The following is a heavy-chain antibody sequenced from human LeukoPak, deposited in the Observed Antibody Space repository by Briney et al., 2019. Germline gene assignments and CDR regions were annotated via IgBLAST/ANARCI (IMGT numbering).Heavy chain of an antibody. V-gene: IGHV4-59*01. D-gene: IGHD3-16*01. CDR1: GGSISSYY. Sequence: SETLSLTCTVSGGSISSYYWSWIRQPPGKGLEWIGYIYYSGSTNYNPSLKSRVTISVDTSKNQFSLKLSSVTAADTAVYYCAGGEQPGVFDYWGQGTLVTVSS. CDR3: AGGEQPGVFDY. J-gene: IGHJ4*02. CDR2: IYYSGST.